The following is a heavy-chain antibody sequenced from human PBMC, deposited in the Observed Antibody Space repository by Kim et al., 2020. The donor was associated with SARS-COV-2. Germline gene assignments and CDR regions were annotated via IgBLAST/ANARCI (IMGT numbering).Heavy chain of an antibody. D-gene: IGHD3-10*01. Sequence: GGSLRLSCAASGFTFSSYGMHWVRQAPGKGLEWVAVISYDGSNKYYADSVKGRFTISRDNSKNTLYLQMNSLRAEDTAVYYCARNMVRGVNVLAPYYYCYSKAVSGQGATGTVSS. J-gene: IGHJ6*02. CDR3: ARNMVRGVNVLAPYYYCYSKAV. CDR2: ISYDGSNK. CDR1: GFTFSSYG. V-gene: IGHV3-30*03.